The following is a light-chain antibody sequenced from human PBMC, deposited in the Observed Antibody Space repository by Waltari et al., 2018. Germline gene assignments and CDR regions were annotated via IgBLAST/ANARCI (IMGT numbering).Light chain of an antibody. V-gene: IGLV10-54*04. J-gene: IGLJ3*02. CDR2: RNT. Sequence: QAGLTQPPSVSKGLRQTATLTCSGNSKNVGDEGAYWLQQHQGHPPKVLSYRNTHRPSGVSERFSASRSGNTASLTISGLQPEDEADYDCSAWDGSLNTWLFGGGTKLTVL. CDR1: SKNVGDEG. CDR3: SAWDGSLNTWL.